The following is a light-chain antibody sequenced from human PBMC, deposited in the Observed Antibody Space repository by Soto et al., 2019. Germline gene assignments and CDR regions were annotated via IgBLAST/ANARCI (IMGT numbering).Light chain of an antibody. V-gene: IGKV3-15*01. J-gene: IGKJ1*01. CDR1: QSVSIH. CDR3: QQYSNWPPIT. CDR2: DTS. Sequence: ETVMTQSPGTLSVSPGERATLSCRASQSVSIHLAWYQQKPGQAPRLLIYDTSTRATGIPARFSGSGSGTEFTLTISSLQSEDFAVYYCQQYSNWPPITFGQGTKVDIK.